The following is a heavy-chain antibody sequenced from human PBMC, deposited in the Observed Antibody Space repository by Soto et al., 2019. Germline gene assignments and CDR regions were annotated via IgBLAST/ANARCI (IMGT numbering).Heavy chain of an antibody. D-gene: IGHD4-17*01. Sequence: QVQLMESGGGLVKPGGSLRLSCAASGFTFSDYYMSWIRQAPGKGLEWVSYISRSGSTIYYTDLVKGRFTTSRDNAKNSLYLQMNSLRAEDTAVYYRARPRGYGDYAIEYWGQGTLVTVSS. CDR2: ISRSGSTI. CDR1: GFTFSDYY. CDR3: ARPRGYGDYAIEY. V-gene: IGHV3-11*01. J-gene: IGHJ4*01.